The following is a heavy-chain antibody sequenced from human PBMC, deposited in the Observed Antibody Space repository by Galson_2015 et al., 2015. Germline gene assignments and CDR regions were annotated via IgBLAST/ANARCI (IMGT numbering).Heavy chain of an antibody. Sequence: SLRLSCAASGFTFGDYAMSWFRQAPGKGLEWVGFIRSKAYGGTTEYAASVKGRFTISRDDSKSIAYLQMNSLKTEDTAVYYCTRYPGIGYYYYGMDVRGQGTTATVSS. CDR1: GFTFGDYA. CDR2: IRSKAYGGTT. D-gene: IGHD3-16*01. J-gene: IGHJ6*02. V-gene: IGHV3-49*03. CDR3: TRYPGIGYYYYGMDV.